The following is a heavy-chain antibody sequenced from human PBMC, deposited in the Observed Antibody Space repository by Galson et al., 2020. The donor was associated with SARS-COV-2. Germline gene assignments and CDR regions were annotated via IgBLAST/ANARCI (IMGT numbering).Heavy chain of an antibody. CDR3: ARRGAGDITPSNYYYMDV. V-gene: IGHV3-21*01. Sequence: GESLKISCAASGFTFSSYTMNWVRHVPGKGLEWVSSITSSSTYINYADSVKGRFTISRDNAKNSLYLQMNGLRAEDTAVYYCARRGAGDITPSNYYYMDVWGKGTTVTVSS. J-gene: IGHJ6*03. D-gene: IGHD3-3*01. CDR1: GFTFSSYT. CDR2: ITSSSTYI.